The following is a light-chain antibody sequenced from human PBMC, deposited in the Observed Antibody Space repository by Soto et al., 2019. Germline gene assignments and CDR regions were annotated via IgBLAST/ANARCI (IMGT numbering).Light chain of an antibody. J-gene: IGKJ4*01. Sequence: EIVLTQSPGTLSLSPGERATLSCRASQSVSSSHLAWYQQKPGQAPRLFVYGASSRATGVPDRFSGSGSGADFTLTISRLQPEDFAVYYCQQYGRSLTFGGGTKVEIK. CDR2: GAS. CDR3: QQYGRSLT. V-gene: IGKV3-20*01. CDR1: QSVSSSH.